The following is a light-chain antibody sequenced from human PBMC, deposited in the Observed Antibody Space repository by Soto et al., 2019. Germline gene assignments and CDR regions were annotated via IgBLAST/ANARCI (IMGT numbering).Light chain of an antibody. J-gene: IGLJ2*01. CDR1: SSDVGGYHY. V-gene: IGLV2-11*01. CDR3: CSYAGSYTLV. CDR2: DVN. Sequence: QSALTQPRSVSGSPGQSVTLSCTGTSSDVGGYHYVSWYQHHRGKAPKIIIYDVNKRPSGVPDRFSGSKSGNTASLTISGLQTEYEADYYCCSYAGSYTLVFGGGTKLTVL.